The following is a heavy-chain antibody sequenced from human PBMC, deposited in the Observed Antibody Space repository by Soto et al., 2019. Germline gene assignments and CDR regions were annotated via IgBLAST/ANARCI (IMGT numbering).Heavy chain of an antibody. J-gene: IGHJ5*02. CDR3: AKYVGYDFWSGYYSWFDP. Sequence: PGGSLRLSCAASGFTFSSYAMSWVRQAPGKGLEWVSAISGSGGSTYYADSVKGRFTISRDNSKNTLYLQMNSLRAEDTAVYYCAKYVGYDFWSGYYSWFDPWGQGTLVTVSS. D-gene: IGHD3-3*01. CDR2: ISGSGGST. V-gene: IGHV3-23*01. CDR1: GFTFSSYA.